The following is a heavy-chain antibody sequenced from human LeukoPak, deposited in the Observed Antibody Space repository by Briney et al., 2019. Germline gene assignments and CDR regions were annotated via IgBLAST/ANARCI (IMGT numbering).Heavy chain of an antibody. V-gene: IGHV3-48*03. D-gene: IGHD2-21*02. CDR1: GFTFSSYE. CDR3: ARDGETYCGGDCYSSY. J-gene: IGHJ4*02. CDR2: ISSSGSTI. Sequence: GGSLRLSCAASGFTFSSYEMNWVRQAPGKGLEWVSYISSSGSTIYYADSVKGRFTISRDNAKNSLYLQMNGLRAEDTAVYYCARDGETYCGGDCYSSYWGQGTLVTVSS.